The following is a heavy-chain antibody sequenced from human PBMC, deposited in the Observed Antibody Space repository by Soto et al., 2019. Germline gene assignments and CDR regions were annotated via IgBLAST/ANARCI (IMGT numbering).Heavy chain of an antibody. CDR2: INHSGST. CDR3: ARLAIDFWSGYYDN. D-gene: IGHD3-3*01. Sequence: SETLSLTCAVYGGSFSGYYWSWIRQPPGKGLEWIGEINHSGSTNYNPSLKRRVTISVDTPKNQFSLNLSSVTAADTAVYYCARLAIDFWSGYYDNWGQGTLVTVSS. J-gene: IGHJ4*02. CDR1: GGSFSGYY. V-gene: IGHV4-34*01.